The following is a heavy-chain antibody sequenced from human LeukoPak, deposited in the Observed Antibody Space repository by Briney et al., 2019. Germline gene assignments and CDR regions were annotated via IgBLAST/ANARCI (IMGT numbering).Heavy chain of an antibody. Sequence: SETLSLTCTVSGGSISSSSYYWGWIRQPPGKGPEWIGSIYYSGSTYYNPSLRSRVTISVGTSKNQFSLKLSSVTASDTAVYYCAVVTTTTFDYWGQGTLVTVSS. CDR1: GGSISSSSYY. J-gene: IGHJ4*02. CDR3: AVVTTTTFDY. V-gene: IGHV4-39*01. CDR2: IYYSGST. D-gene: IGHD4-23*01.